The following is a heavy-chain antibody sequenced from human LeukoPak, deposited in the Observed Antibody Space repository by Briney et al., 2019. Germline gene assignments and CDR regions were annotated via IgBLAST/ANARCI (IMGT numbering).Heavy chain of an antibody. D-gene: IGHD6-13*01. J-gene: IGHJ4*02. CDR2: INPSGSSA. CDR3: ARDLGYIDDTSGSSGYFDY. Sequence: GASVKVSCKASGYSFTSYYMHWVRQAPGQGLEWMGFINPSGSSAAYAQKFQGRLTMTRDMFTSTDYMELTSLTSDDTAVYYCARDLGYIDDTSGSSGYFDYWGQGTLVTVSS. CDR1: GYSFTSYY. V-gene: IGHV1-46*01.